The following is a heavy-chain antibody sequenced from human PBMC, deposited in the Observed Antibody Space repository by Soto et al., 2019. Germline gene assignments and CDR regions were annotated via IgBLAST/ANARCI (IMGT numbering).Heavy chain of an antibody. J-gene: IGHJ4*02. V-gene: IGHV1-3*01. CDR1: GYTFTGSA. CDR3: AREPLTYIAQNWLDF. D-gene: IGHD2-15*01. Sequence: QVQLVQSGAEVKKLGASVKVSCMASGYTFTGSAMHWVRQAPGQRLEWMGWINGGNGNTKYSERFQGRVIITRDTSASTAYMELSSLRSDDTAVYYCAREPLTYIAQNWLDFWGQGTLVTVSS. CDR2: INGGNGNT.